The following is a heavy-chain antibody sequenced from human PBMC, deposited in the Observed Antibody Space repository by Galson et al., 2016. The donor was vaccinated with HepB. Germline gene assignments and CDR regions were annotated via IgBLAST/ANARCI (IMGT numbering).Heavy chain of an antibody. J-gene: IGHJ4*02. Sequence: SLRLSCAAAGFTFSNYWMHWARQAPGKGLVWVSRINSAGSSTSYADSVKGRFTISRDNAKNTLYLQMNSLRVEDTAVYYCAKGGAPHSDYWGQGTLVTVSS. CDR2: INSAGSST. CDR1: GFTFSNYW. V-gene: IGHV3-74*01. D-gene: IGHD1-26*01. CDR3: AKGGAPHSDY.